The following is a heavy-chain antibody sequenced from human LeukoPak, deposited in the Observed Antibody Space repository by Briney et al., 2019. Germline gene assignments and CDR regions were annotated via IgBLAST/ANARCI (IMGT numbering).Heavy chain of an antibody. V-gene: IGHV4-59*08. D-gene: IGHD2-2*01. CDR3: ARLVVVPAATDASYYYYMGV. Sequence: SETLSLTCTVSGGSISSYYWSWIRQPPGKGLQWIGYIYYSGSTNYNPSLKSRVTISVDTSKNQFSLKLSSVTAADTAVYYCARLVVVPAATDASYYYYMGVWGKGTTVTVSS. J-gene: IGHJ6*03. CDR2: IYYSGST. CDR1: GGSISSYY.